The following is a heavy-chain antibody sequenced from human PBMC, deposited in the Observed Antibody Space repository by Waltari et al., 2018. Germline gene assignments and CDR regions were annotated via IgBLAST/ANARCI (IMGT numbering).Heavy chain of an antibody. D-gene: IGHD2-21*01. CDR1: GYSISSGYY. V-gene: IGHV4-38-2*01. J-gene: IGHJ6*02. Sequence: QVQLQESGPGLVKPSETLSLTCAVSGYSISSGYYWGWIRQPPGKGLEWIGSIYHSGSTYYNPSLNSRVTISVDTSKNQFSLKLSSVTAADTAVYYCARAGCDSSTHYYYYGMDVWGQGTTVTVSS. CDR3: ARAGCDSSTHYYYYGMDV. CDR2: IYHSGST.